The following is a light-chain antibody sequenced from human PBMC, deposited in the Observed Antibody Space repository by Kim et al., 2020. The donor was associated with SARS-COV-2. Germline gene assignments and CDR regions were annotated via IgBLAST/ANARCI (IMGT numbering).Light chain of an antibody. CDR2: GAS. V-gene: IGKV3-15*01. CDR1: QSVKNN. CDR3: QQYNDWPLLT. J-gene: IGKJ4*01. Sequence: IVMTQSPATLSVSPGERVTLSCRASQSVKNNLAWYQQRPGQAPRLLIYGASTRATDISARFSGSGLGQSSLSPSAVCSLRILQFYYCQQYNDWPLLTFGGGTKVDIK.